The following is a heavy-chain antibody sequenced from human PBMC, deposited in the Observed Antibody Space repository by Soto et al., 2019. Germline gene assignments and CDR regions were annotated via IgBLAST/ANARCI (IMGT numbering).Heavy chain of an antibody. J-gene: IGHJ5*02. CDR2: INPSGGST. Sequence: GASVKVSCKASGYTFTSYYMHWVRQAPGQGLEWMGIINPSGGSTSYAQKFQGRVTMTRDTSTSTVYMELSSLRSEDTAVYYCARDFPSRYSGYDLKGPYNWFDPWGQGTLVTAPQ. D-gene: IGHD5-12*01. CDR3: ARDFPSRYSGYDLKGPYNWFDP. CDR1: GYTFTSYY. V-gene: IGHV1-46*01.